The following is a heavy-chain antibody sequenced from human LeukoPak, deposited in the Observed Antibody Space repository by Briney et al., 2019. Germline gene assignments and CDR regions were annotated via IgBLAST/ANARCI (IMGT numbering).Heavy chain of an antibody. Sequence: GGSLRLSCAASGFTFSSYSINWVGQAPGKGLEWVSYISSTSSAIYYADSVKGRFTISRDNAKNSLYLQMNSLRAEDTAVYYCARVIGSYGDSAYWGQGTLVTVSS. CDR3: ARVIGSYGDSAY. CDR2: ISSTSSAI. J-gene: IGHJ4*02. V-gene: IGHV3-48*04. D-gene: IGHD3-16*01. CDR1: GFTFSSYS.